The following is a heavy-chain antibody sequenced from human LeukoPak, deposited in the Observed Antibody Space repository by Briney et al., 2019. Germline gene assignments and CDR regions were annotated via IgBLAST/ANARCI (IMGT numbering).Heavy chain of an antibody. D-gene: IGHD3-22*01. CDR3: ARDRNYYDHNGNFDY. V-gene: IGHV1-2*02. CDR2: INPNNGGT. CDR1: GYTFTSFY. Sequence: ASVKVSCKASGYTFTSFYMHWVRQAPGQGFEWMGWINPNNGGTKDAQRFQGRVTLTRDTSLSTAYMELSRLRSDDTAVYYCARDRNYYDHNGNFDYWGQGTLVTASS. J-gene: IGHJ4*02.